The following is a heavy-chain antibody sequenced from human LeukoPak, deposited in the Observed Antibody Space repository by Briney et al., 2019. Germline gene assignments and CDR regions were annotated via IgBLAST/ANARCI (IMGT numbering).Heavy chain of an antibody. V-gene: IGHV3-21*01. CDR3: ARGYYSSGWYWDSLRWFDP. J-gene: IGHJ5*02. Sequence: KSGGSLRLSCAASGFSFSSYTMNWVRQAPGKGLEWVSSISSSSSYIYYADSVKGRFTISRDNAKNSLYLQMNSLRAEDTAVYYRARGYYSSGWYWDSLRWFDPWGQGTLVTVSS. CDR1: GFSFSSYT. CDR2: ISSSSSYI. D-gene: IGHD6-19*01.